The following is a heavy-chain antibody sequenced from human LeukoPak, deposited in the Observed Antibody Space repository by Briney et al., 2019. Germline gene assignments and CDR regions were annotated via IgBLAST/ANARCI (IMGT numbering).Heavy chain of an antibody. CDR2: IIPIFGTA. CDR1: GGTFSSYA. CDR3: ATGYSSGWFKN. V-gene: IGHV1-69*06. J-gene: IGHJ4*02. Sequence: GASVKVSCKASGGTFSSYAISWVRQAPGQGLEWMGGIIPIFGTANYAQKFQGRVTITADKSTSTAYMELSSLRPEDTAVYYCATGYSSGWFKNWGQGTLVTVSS. D-gene: IGHD6-19*01.